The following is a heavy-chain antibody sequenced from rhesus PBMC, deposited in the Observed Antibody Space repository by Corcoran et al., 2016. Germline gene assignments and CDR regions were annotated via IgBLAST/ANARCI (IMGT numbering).Heavy chain of an antibody. CDR3: ARSYSSGWDGGYYGLDS. D-gene: IGHD6-31*01. CDR2: INGKSRST. J-gene: IGHJ6*01. V-gene: IGHV4-80*01. Sequence: QVQLQESGPGLVKPSETLSLTCAVSGASISSYLWNWIRQPPGKGLAWIGEINGKSRSTNSNPSLEGRGTISKDEYKHQFSLKLSSVTAADTSVYYCARSYSSGWDGGYYGLDSWGQGVVVTVSS. CDR1: GASISSYL.